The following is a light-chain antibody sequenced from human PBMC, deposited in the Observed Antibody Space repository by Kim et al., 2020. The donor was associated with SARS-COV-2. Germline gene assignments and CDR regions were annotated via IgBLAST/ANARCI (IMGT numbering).Light chain of an antibody. CDR2: QDV. V-gene: IGLV3-1*01. CDR3: QAYDRSIVI. CDR1: KLGEKY. J-gene: IGLJ2*01. Sequence: SMSPGQTATISCSGDKLGEKYTSWYQQKPGQSPVLLIYQDVQRPSGIPERFSGSNSGDTATLTISGTQAVDEADYYCQAYDRSIVIFGGGTQLTVL.